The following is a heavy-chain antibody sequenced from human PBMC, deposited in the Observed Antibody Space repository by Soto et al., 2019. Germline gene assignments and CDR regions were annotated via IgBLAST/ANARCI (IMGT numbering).Heavy chain of an antibody. CDR1: GYSFTSYW. D-gene: IGHD2-2*01. V-gene: IGHV5-51*01. J-gene: IGHJ4*02. CDR3: AREYCSSTSCFDY. CDR2: IYPGDSDT. Sequence: GESLKISCKGSGYSFTSYWIGWVRQMPGKGLEWMGIIYPGDSDTRYSPSFQGQVTISADKSISTAYLQWSSLKASDTAVYYCAREYCSSTSCFDYWGQGTLVTVSS.